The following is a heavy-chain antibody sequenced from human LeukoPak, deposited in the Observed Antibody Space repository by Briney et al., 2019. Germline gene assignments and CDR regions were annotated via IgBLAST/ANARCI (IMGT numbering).Heavy chain of an antibody. CDR2: INPSGGST. V-gene: IGHV1-46*01. CDR3: ARVEWFGDGSFDY. J-gene: IGHJ4*02. Sequence: GASVKVSCKASGYTFTGYYIHWVRQAPGQGLEWMGIINPSGGSTTYAQKFQGRVTMTRDTSTSTVYMELSSLRSEDTAVYYCARVEWFGDGSFDYWGQGSLVTVSS. CDR1: GYTFTGYY. D-gene: IGHD3-10*01.